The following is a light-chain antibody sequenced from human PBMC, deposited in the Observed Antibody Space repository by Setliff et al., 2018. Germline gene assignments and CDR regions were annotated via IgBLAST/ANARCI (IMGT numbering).Light chain of an antibody. CDR2: GVS. CDR3: CSYAGNSRVV. CDR1: SSDVGSYDL. J-gene: IGLJ2*01. V-gene: IGLV2-14*03. Sequence: QSALTQPASVSGSPGQSITISCSGTSSDVGSYDLVSWYQQHPGKAPKLIIYGVSNRPSGVSSRFSGSKSGNTASLTISGLQTEDEADYYCCSYAGNSRVVFGGGTKVTVL.